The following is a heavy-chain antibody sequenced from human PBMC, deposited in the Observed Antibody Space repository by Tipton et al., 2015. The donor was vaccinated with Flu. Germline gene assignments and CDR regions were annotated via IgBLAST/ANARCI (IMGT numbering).Heavy chain of an antibody. Sequence: SLRLSCAASGFPFNSYAIHWVRQAPGKGLEWVAVISYDGSNKHYADSVKGRFTISRDNSNNTLYLQMNSLRDEDTAVYYCARDGATPITMYRFDYWGQGTLVTVSS. CDR2: ISYDGSNK. J-gene: IGHJ4*02. V-gene: IGHV3-30-3*01. CDR1: GFPFNSYA. CDR3: ARDGATPITMYRFDY. D-gene: IGHD3-3*01.